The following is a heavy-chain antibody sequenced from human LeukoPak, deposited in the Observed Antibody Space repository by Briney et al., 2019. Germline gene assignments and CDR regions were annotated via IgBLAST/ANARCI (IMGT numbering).Heavy chain of an antibody. Sequence: ASVKVSCKASGGTFNNYGISWVRQAPGQGLEWMGGIIPIFHTPNYAQKFQGRVTITADESTRTAYMELSSPRSEDTAVYYCASGTHYYDSSGYYSVGFDYWGQGTLVTVSS. D-gene: IGHD3-22*01. CDR3: ASGTHYYDSSGYYSVGFDY. V-gene: IGHV1-69*13. CDR1: GGTFNNYG. J-gene: IGHJ4*02. CDR2: IIPIFHTP.